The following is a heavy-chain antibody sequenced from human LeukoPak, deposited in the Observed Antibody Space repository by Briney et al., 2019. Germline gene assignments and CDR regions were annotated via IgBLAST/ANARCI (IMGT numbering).Heavy chain of an antibody. D-gene: IGHD2-2*01. V-gene: IGHV3-23*01. Sequence: GGSLRLSCAASGFTFSSYAMSWVRQAPGKGLEWVSAISGSGGSTYYADSVKGRFTISRDNSKNTLYLQMNSLRAEDTAVYYCAREGLNCSSSSCQRATFDYWGQGTLVTVSS. J-gene: IGHJ4*02. CDR3: AREGLNCSSSSCQRATFDY. CDR1: GFTFSSYA. CDR2: ISGSGGST.